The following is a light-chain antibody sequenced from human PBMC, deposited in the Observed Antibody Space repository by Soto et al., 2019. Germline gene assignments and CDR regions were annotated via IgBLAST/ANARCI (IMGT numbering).Light chain of an antibody. V-gene: IGKV1-39*01. CDR3: QQSYRTPPST. Sequence: LLTQSPSSLSLSVGDIVTITCRASQDISSWLVWYQQKPGKAPKLLIYKASTLKSGVPSRFSGSGSGTDFSLTISSLQPEDFATYYCQQSYRTPPSTFGQGTKG. CDR1: QDISSW. CDR2: KAS. J-gene: IGKJ1*01.